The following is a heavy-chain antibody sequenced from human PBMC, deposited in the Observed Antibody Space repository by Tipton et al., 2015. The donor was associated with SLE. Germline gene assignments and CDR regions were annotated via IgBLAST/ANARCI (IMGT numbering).Heavy chain of an antibody. J-gene: IGHJ6*02. CDR1: GFTFRKYW. Sequence: LSLTCAASGFTFRKYWMSWVRQTPGKGLEWVANIKQDGSEKYYVDSLKGRFTISRDNAKNSLYLQMNSLRAEDSAVYYCAGLYGMDVWGQGTTVTVSS. CDR3: AGLYGMDV. CDR2: IKQDGSEK. V-gene: IGHV3-7*01. D-gene: IGHD3-16*01.